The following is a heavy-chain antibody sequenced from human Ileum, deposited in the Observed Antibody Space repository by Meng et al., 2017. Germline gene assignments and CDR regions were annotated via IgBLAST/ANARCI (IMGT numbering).Heavy chain of an antibody. Sequence: PKGAGRCLVKPSQPPSLTCPVPGGSISGGHYFWSWISQPPEKGLEWIGYIYHSGVTYYSPSLKSRLTISVDTSKNQFSLKLSSVTAADTAIYYCARGVVTYYDSSTLTWFDPWGQGALVTVSS. J-gene: IGHJ5*02. D-gene: IGHD3-22*01. V-gene: IGHV4-31*03. CDR3: ARGVVTYYDSSTLTWFDP. CDR2: IYHSGVT. CDR1: GGSISGGHYF.